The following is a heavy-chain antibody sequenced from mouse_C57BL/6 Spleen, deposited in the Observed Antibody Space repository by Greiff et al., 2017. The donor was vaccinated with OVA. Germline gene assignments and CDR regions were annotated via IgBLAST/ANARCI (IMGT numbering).Heavy chain of an antibody. CDR1: GYTFTSYW. CDR2: INPSNGGT. D-gene: IGHD1-1*01. CDR3: AREGGTTVRALDY. J-gene: IGHJ2*01. V-gene: IGHV1-53*01. Sequence: QVQLQQSGPELVKPGASVKISCKASGYTFTSYWMHWVKQRPGQGLEWIGNINPSNGGTNYNEKFKSKATLTVDKSSSTAYMQLSSLTSEDSAVYYCAREGGTTVRALDYWGQGTTLTVSS.